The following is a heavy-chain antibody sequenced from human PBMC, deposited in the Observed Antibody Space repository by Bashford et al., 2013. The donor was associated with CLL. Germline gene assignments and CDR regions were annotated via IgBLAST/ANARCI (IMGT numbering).Heavy chain of an antibody. D-gene: IGHD3-10*01. CDR2: IDPSDSYT. CDR3: ARVVLTRSGRPYYFDY. CDR1: GYSFTTYW. Sequence: GESLKISCKASGYSFTTYWITWVRQMPGKGLEWMGRIDPSDSYTNYSPSFQGHVTISADKSISTAYLQWSSLKASDTAMYYCARVVLTRSGRPYYFDYWGQGTLVTVSS. V-gene: IGHV5-10-1*01. J-gene: IGHJ4*02.